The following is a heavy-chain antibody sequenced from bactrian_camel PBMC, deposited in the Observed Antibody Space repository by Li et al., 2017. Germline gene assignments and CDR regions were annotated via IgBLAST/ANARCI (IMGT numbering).Heavy chain of an antibody. Sequence: HVQLVESGGGSVQAGGSLRLSCTATGYIYGRYCMGWVRQAPGKEREGVARIDSGGTTSYADSVKGRFTISSDNAGNTLYLQMNSLQPEDTAMYYCAARGPYCYTKLSVRDFTYWGQGTQVTVS. V-gene: IGHV3S26*01. CDR2: IDSGGTT. J-gene: IGHJ6*01. D-gene: IGHD2*01. CDR1: GYIYGRYC. CDR3: AARGPYCYTKLSVRDFTY.